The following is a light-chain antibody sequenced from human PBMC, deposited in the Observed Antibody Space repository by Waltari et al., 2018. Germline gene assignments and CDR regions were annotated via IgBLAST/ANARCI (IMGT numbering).Light chain of an antibody. CDR1: QTVLYSANNKNY. Sequence: DIVMTQSPDSLAVSLGERATINCKSSQTVLYSANNKNYLTWYQHNPGQPPKLLISWASIRESWVPDQVTGSGSGTDFTLTISSLQAEDVAVYYCQQHYTTPWTFGQGTKVEIK. CDR2: WAS. CDR3: QQHYTTPWT. V-gene: IGKV4-1*01. J-gene: IGKJ1*01.